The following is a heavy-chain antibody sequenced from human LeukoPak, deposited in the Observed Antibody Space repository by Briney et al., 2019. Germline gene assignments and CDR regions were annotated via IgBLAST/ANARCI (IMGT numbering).Heavy chain of an antibody. Sequence: GGSLRLPCAASGFTFSSYSMNWVRQAPGKGLEWVSYISSSSSTIYYADSVKGRFTISRDNAKNSLYLQMNSLRAEDTAVYYCARDRGPEYQLLYYYYYGMDVWGQGTTVTVSS. CDR2: ISSSSSTI. V-gene: IGHV3-48*04. D-gene: IGHD2-2*01. CDR1: GFTFSSYS. CDR3: ARDRGPEYQLLYYYYYGMDV. J-gene: IGHJ6*02.